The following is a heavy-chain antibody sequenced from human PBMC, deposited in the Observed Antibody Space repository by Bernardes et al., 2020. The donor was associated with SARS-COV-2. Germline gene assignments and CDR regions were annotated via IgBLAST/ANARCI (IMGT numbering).Heavy chain of an antibody. CDR1: GYTLTHYY. D-gene: IGHD3-10*01. CDR2: INPSSGVT. CDR3: ARGPISSIDY. V-gene: IGHV1-2*02. J-gene: IGHJ4*02. Sequence: ASVKVAWKASGYTLTHYYIHWVRQTPGQGFEWMGWINPSSGVTNYAQKFQGGVTMTRDTSISTAYMELSSLRADDTAVFYCARGPISSIDYWGQGSLVTVSS.